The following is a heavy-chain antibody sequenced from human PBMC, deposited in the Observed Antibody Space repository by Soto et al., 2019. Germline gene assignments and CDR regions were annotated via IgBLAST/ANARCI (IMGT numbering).Heavy chain of an antibody. J-gene: IGHJ4*02. CDR3: ARDRDHGTAYYDFDT. Sequence: GWSLRLSCAPSGFTFIKHAMSWVRPPPGNLRDYVAVITPSVGEAPYSNSVNGRFTTSRDNSKNALHMQMYNLRAEDESIYSCARDRDHGTAYYDFDTWGQGTLVTVSS. D-gene: IGHD1-7*01. CDR2: ITPSVGEA. V-gene: IGHV3-23*01. CDR1: GFTFIKHA.